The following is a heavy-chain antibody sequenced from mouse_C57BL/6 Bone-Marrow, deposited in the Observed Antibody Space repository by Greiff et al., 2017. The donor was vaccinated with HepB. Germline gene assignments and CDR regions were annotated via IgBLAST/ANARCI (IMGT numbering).Heavy chain of an antibody. CDR2: ISNLAYSI. CDR3: ARYGSSHWYFDV. V-gene: IGHV5-15*01. D-gene: IGHD1-1*01. J-gene: IGHJ1*03. CDR1: GFTFSDYG. Sequence: EVQLQESGGGLVQPGGSLKLSCAASGFTFSDYGMAWVRQAPRKGPEWVAFISNLAYSIYYADTVTGRFTISRENAKNTLYLEMSSLRSEDTAMYYCARYGSSHWYFDVWGTGTTVTVSS.